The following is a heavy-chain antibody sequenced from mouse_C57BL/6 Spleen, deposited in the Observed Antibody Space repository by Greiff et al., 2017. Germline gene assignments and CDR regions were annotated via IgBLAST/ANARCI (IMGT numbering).Heavy chain of an antibody. CDR1: GFTFSDYY. CDR2: INSGSGST. CDR3: VRGPYDYDGAMDY. J-gene: IGHJ4*01. Sequence: EVQLVESEAGLVQPGGSMKLSCTASGFTFSDYYMAWVRQVPEKGLEWVANINSGSGSTYYLDSLKSSFILSRDNAKTILYVQMSSLTSEDSATXYCVRGPYDYDGAMDYWGQGTSVTVSS. D-gene: IGHD2-4*01. V-gene: IGHV5-16*01.